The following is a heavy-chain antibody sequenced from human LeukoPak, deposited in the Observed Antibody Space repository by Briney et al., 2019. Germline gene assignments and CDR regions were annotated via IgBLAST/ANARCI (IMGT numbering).Heavy chain of an antibody. Sequence: PGRSLRLSCAASGFTFDDYAIHWVRQAPGKGLEWVSGISWKSGSIGYADSVEGRFTISRDNAKNSLYLKMNSLSAEDTALYYCAKVKTKAVAASGAFDIWGQGTMVTVSS. CDR2: ISWKSGSI. CDR3: AKVKTKAVAASGAFDI. J-gene: IGHJ3*02. D-gene: IGHD6-19*01. V-gene: IGHV3-9*01. CDR1: GFTFDDYA.